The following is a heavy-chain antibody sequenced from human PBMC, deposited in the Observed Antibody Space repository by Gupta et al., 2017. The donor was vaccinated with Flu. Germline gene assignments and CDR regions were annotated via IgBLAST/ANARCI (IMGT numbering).Heavy chain of an antibody. CDR2: MSIYNADT. CDR3: AKTLGNYIGIDH. CDR1: GDDFVKFG. J-gene: IGHJ4*02. V-gene: IGHV1-18*01. Sequence: QVQLLQSGAEMKKPGASVKVSCKASGDDFVKFGITWVRQAPGQGLEFLGWMSIYNADTRYAQKFQGRVTMTADTSTSTAYLELRTLRSDDTAVYFCAKTLGNYIGIDHWGQGTLVTVSS. D-gene: IGHD1-7*01.